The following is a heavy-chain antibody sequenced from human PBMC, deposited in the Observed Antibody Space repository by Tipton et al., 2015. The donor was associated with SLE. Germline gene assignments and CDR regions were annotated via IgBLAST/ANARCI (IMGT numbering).Heavy chain of an antibody. J-gene: IGHJ4*02. CDR3: ATSVGCSSPYYFDY. CDR2: IYYGGST. V-gene: IGHV4-59*01. D-gene: IGHD6-13*01. CDR1: GGSISSYY. Sequence: LRLSCTVSGGSISSYYWSWIRQPPGKGLEWIGYIYYGGSTNYNPSLKSRVTISVDTSKNQFSLKLSSVTAADTAVYYCATSVGCSSPYYFDYWGQGTLVTVSS.